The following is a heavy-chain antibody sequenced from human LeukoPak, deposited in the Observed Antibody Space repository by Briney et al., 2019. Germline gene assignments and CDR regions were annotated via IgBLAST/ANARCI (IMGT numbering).Heavy chain of an antibody. Sequence: TSETLSLTCAVYGGSFSGYYWSWIRQPPGKGLEWIGEINHSGSTNYNPSLKSRVTISVDTSKNQFSLKLSSVTAAETAVYYCARGSSAGDYQPDPTTLPYYYYMDVWGKGTTVTVSS. V-gene: IGHV4-34*01. J-gene: IGHJ6*03. CDR3: ARGSSAGDYQPDPTTLPYYYYMDV. CDR2: INHSGST. D-gene: IGHD4-17*01. CDR1: GGSFSGYY.